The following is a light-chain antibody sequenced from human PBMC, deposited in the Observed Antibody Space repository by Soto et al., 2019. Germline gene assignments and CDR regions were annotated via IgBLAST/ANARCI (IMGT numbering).Light chain of an antibody. Sequence: EIVMTQSPATLSVSPGERATLSCRASQSVSISLAWYQQKPGQAPRLLIYGASSRVTGFPARFSGSGSGTEFTLTISSLQSADFSVYYCQQYDNRPRTFGQGTRVEIK. CDR1: QSVSIS. V-gene: IGKV3-15*01. J-gene: IGKJ1*01. CDR3: QQYDNRPRT. CDR2: GAS.